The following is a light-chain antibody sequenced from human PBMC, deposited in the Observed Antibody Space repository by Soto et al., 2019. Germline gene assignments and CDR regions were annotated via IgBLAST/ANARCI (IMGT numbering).Light chain of an antibody. Sequence: EIVLTQSPGTLSLSPGERATLSCRASQSVSSNYLAWYQQKPGQAPRLLIYGASSRATGIPDRFSGSGSGTDFTLTISRLEPEDFAVYYCQQYNNWPPFAFGGGTKVEIK. CDR1: QSVSSNY. CDR2: GAS. V-gene: IGKV3-20*01. J-gene: IGKJ4*01. CDR3: QQYNNWPPFA.